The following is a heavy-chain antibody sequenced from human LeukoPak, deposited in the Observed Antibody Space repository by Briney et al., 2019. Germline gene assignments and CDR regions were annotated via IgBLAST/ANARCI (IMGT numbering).Heavy chain of an antibody. V-gene: IGHV3-48*04. J-gene: IGHJ4*02. CDR2: ISSSSSTI. D-gene: IGHD3-22*01. Sequence: GGSLRLSCAASGFTFSSYSMNWVRQAPGKGLEWVSYISSSSSTIYYADSVKGRFTISRDNAKNSLYLQMNSLRAEDTAVYYCARYSPSSGYYPKYYFDYWGQGTLVTVSS. CDR1: GFTFSSYS. CDR3: ARYSPSSGYYPKYYFDY.